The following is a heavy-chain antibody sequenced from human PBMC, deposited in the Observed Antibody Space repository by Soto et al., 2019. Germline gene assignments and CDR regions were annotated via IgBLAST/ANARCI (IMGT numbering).Heavy chain of an antibody. Sequence: SQTLSLTCAISGDSVSSDDPAWNWIRQSSSGGLEWLGRTYYRSKWYNDYAVSVKSRITITPDTSKNQFSLHLNSVTPEDTAVYYCARGRQSGFDVWGQGTMVTVSS. CDR1: GDSVSSDDPA. D-gene: IGHD6-19*01. J-gene: IGHJ3*01. CDR3: ARGRQSGFDV. CDR2: TYYRSKWYN. V-gene: IGHV6-1*01.